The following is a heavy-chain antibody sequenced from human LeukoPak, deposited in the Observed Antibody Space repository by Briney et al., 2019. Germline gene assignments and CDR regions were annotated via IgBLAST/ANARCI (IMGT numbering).Heavy chain of an antibody. J-gene: IGHJ6*02. CDR2: IYYSGST. CDR3: ARASGAAVAGSYYYYGMDV. CDR1: GGSISSYY. Sequence: PSETLSLTCTVSGGSISSYYWSWIRQPPGKGLEWIGYIYYSGSTNYNPSLKSRVTISVDTSKNQFSLKLSSVTAADTAVYYRARASGAAVAGSYYYYGMDVWGQGTTVTVSS. D-gene: IGHD6-19*01. V-gene: IGHV4-59*01.